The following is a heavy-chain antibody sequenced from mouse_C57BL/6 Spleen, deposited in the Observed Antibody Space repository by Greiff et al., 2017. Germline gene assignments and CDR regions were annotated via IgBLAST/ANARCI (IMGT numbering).Heavy chain of an antibody. Sequence: DVQLVESGPGLVKPSQSLSLTCSVTGYSFTRGYYWKWLRQPPGKKMEWMGYISYDGSNNYNPSLKNRISITHDTSKNQFFLKLNSVTAEDTATYYCASAPHYWGQGTLVTVSA. CDR1: GYSFTRGYY. J-gene: IGHJ3*01. CDR2: ISYDGSN. CDR3: ASAPHY. V-gene: IGHV3-6*01.